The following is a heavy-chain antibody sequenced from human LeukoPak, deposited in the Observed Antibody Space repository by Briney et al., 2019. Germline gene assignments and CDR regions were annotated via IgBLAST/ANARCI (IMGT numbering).Heavy chain of an antibody. CDR1: GSSIGSGGYS. Sequence: SETPSLTCAVSGSSIGSGGYSWSWIRQPPGKGLEWIGYFYHSGTTYYNPSLKSRVTISVDGSTNQLSLKLTSVTAADTAVYYCARGYSYGRVFDYWGQGTLVTVSS. D-gene: IGHD5-18*01. V-gene: IGHV4-30-2*01. J-gene: IGHJ4*02. CDR3: ARGYSYGRVFDY. CDR2: FYHSGTT.